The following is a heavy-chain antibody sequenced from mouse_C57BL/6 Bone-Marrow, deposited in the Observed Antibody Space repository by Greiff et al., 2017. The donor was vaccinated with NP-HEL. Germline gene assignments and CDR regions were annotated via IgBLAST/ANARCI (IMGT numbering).Heavy chain of an antibody. Sequence: VQLQQSGAELMKPGASVKLSCKATGYTFTGYWIEWVKQRPGHGLEWIGRIDPEDGDTEYAPKFQGKATMTADTSSNTAYLQLSSLTSEDTAVYYCTTQTAQAGWFAYWGQGTLVTVSA. V-gene: IGHV14-1*01. CDR1: GYTFTGYW. CDR2: IDPEDGDT. D-gene: IGHD3-2*02. CDR3: TTQTAQAGWFAY. J-gene: IGHJ3*01.